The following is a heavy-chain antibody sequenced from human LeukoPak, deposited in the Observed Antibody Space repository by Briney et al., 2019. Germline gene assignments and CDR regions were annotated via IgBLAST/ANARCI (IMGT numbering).Heavy chain of an antibody. J-gene: IGHJ4*02. D-gene: IGHD5-24*01. CDR3: ARDPSSNRDASRGY. Sequence: GGSLRLSCAASGFTFSSYSMNWVRQAPGKGLEWVSSISSSSSYIYYADSVKGRFTISGDNAKNSLYLQMNSLRAEDTAVYYCARDPSSNRDASRGYWGQGTLVTVSS. CDR2: ISSSSSYI. V-gene: IGHV3-21*01. CDR1: GFTFSSYS.